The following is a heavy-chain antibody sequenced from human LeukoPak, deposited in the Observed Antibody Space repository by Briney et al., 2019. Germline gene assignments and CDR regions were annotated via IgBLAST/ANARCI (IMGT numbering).Heavy chain of an antibody. Sequence: GGSLRLSCVVSGFTFTNYWMHWVRQAPGKGLVWVSRINSDGSSTSYADSVKGRFTISRDNAKNTLYLQMNRLRAEDTAVYYCARFTVVSGYWGQGTLVTVSS. CDR2: INSDGSST. CDR1: GFTFTNYW. D-gene: IGHD4-23*01. V-gene: IGHV3-74*01. CDR3: ARFTVVSGY. J-gene: IGHJ4*02.